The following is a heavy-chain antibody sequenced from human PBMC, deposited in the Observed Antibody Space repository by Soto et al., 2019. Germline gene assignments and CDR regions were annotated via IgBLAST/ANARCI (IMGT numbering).Heavy chain of an antibody. Sequence: SESLSLACVFSGGSISIGGYSWSWIRQPPGKGLEWSGYIYHSGSAYYNPSLKSRVTISVDRSKNQFSLKLSSVTAADTAVYYCARGNIVVVPAATLNWFDPWGQGTLVTVSS. CDR3: ARGNIVVVPAATLNWFDP. CDR2: IYHSGSA. V-gene: IGHV4-30-2*01. J-gene: IGHJ5*02. CDR1: GGSISIGGYS. D-gene: IGHD2-2*01.